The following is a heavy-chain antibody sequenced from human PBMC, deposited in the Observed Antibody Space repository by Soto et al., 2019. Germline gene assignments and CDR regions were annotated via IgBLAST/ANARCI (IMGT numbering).Heavy chain of an antibody. CDR1: GFTFSSYW. CDR3: ARAGSLIGQQWLGYNWFDP. CDR2: INSDGSST. V-gene: IGHV3-74*01. D-gene: IGHD6-19*01. J-gene: IGHJ5*02. Sequence: GGSLRLSCAASGFTFSSYWMHWVRQAPGKGLVWVSRINSDGSSTSYADSVKGRFTISRDNAKNTLYLQMNSLRAEDTAVYYCARAGSLIGQQWLGYNWFDPWGQGTLVTVSS.